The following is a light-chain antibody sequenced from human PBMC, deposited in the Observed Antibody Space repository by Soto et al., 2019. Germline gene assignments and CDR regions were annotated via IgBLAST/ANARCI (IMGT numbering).Light chain of an antibody. CDR1: QSVRSN. Sequence: EILMTQSPATLSVSPGERATLSCRASQSVRSNLAWYQQKPGQAPRLLIYGASTRATGIPARFSGSGSGTEFTLTISSLQSEDFEVYYCQQYNNWPFTFGGGTKVDIK. J-gene: IGKJ4*01. V-gene: IGKV3-15*01. CDR2: GAS. CDR3: QQYNNWPFT.